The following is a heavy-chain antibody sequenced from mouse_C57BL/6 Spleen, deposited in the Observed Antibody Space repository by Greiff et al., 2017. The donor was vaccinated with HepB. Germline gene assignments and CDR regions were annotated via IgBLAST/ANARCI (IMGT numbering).Heavy chain of an antibody. CDR3: ARRGAYYSNFAWFAY. Sequence: VQLQQSGTELVKPGASVKLSCKASGYTFTSYWMHWVKQRPGQGLEWIGNINPSYGGTNYNEKFKSKATLTVDKSSSTAYMQLSSLTSEDSAVYYCARRGAYYSNFAWFAYWGQGTLVTVSA. D-gene: IGHD2-5*01. CDR1: GYTFTSYW. V-gene: IGHV1-53*01. J-gene: IGHJ3*01. CDR2: INPSYGGT.